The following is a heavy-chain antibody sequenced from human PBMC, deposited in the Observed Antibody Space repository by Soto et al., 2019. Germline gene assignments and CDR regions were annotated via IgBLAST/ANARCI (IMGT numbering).Heavy chain of an antibody. CDR2: INAGNGNT. J-gene: IGHJ6*02. V-gene: IGHV1-3*01. Sequence: ASVKVSCKASGYTFTSYAMHWVRQAPGQRLEWMGWINAGNGNTKYSQKFQGRVTITRDTSASTAYMELSSLRSEDTAVYYCARADWFYYGMDVWGQGTTVTVSS. D-gene: IGHD3-9*01. CDR1: GYTFTSYA. CDR3: ARADWFYYGMDV.